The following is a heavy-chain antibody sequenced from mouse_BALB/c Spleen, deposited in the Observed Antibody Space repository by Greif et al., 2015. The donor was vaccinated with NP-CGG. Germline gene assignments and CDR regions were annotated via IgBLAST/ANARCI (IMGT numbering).Heavy chain of an antibody. V-gene: IGHV1S81*02. CDR1: GYTFTSYY. J-gene: IGHJ2*01. CDR3: TRRYYYFDY. CDR2: INPSNGGT. Sequence: VQLQQSGAELAKPGASVKLSCKASGYTFTSYYMYWVKQRPGQGLEWIGEINPSNGGTDFNEKFKSKGTLTVDKSSSTAYMQLSSLTSEDSAVYYCTRRYYYFDYWGQGTTLTVSS.